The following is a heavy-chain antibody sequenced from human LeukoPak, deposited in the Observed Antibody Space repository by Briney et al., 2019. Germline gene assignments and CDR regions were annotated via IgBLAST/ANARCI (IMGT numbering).Heavy chain of an antibody. CDR2: INHSGST. D-gene: IGHD1-26*01. CDR1: GGSFSGYY. Sequence: PSETLSLTCAVYGGSFSGYYWSWIRQPPGKGLEWIGEINHSGSTNYNPSLKSRVTISVDTSKNQFSLKLSSVTAADTAVYYCARGVIVGATKDAFDIWGQGTMVTVSS. CDR3: ARGVIVGATKDAFDI. J-gene: IGHJ3*02. V-gene: IGHV4-34*01.